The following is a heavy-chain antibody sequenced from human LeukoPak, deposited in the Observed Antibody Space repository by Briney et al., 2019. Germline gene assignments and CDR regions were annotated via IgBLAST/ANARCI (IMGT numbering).Heavy chain of an antibody. D-gene: IGHD5-24*01. CDR2: ISYDGSNK. CDR3: ARGRDGEGDYFDY. J-gene: IGHJ4*02. CDR1: GFTFSSYA. Sequence: GGSLRLSCAASGFTFSSYAMHWVRQAPGKGLEWVAVISYDGSNKYYADSVKGRFTISRDNSKNTLYLQMNSLRAEDTAVYYCARGRDGEGDYFDYWGQGTLVTVSS. V-gene: IGHV3-30-3*01.